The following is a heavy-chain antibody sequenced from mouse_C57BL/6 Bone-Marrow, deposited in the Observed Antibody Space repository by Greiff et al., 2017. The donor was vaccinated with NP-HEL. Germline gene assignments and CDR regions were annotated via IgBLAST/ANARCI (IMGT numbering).Heavy chain of an antibody. CDR3: ARQELITTRAWCAY. Sequence: EVQLVESGGGLVKPGGSLKLSCAASGFTFSSYTMSWVRQTPEKRLEWVATISGGGGNTYYPDSVKGRFTISRDNAKNTLYLQMSSLRSEDTALYYCARQELITTRAWCAYWGQGTLVTVSA. D-gene: IGHD1-1*01. CDR2: ISGGGGNT. J-gene: IGHJ3*01. V-gene: IGHV5-9*01. CDR1: GFTFSSYT.